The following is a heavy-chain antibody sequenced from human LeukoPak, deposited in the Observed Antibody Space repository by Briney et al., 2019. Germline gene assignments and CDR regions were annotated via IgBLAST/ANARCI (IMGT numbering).Heavy chain of an antibody. CDR1: GFTLSSYG. Sequence: GGSLRLSCAASGFTLSSYGMHWVRQAPVKGLEWVAFISYDGSEKYYADSVKGRFTISRDNSKSTLYLQMNSLRTDDTAVYYCAGNRGWYFDYWGQGTLVTVSS. CDR2: ISYDGSEK. J-gene: IGHJ4*02. V-gene: IGHV3-30*03. CDR3: AGNRGWYFDY. D-gene: IGHD6-19*01.